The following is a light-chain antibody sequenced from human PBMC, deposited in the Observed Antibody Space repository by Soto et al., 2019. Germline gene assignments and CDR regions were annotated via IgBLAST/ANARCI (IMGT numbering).Light chain of an antibody. Sequence: QSVLTQPPSASGTPGQRVTISCSGSSSNIGSNTVTWYQQSPGTAPKILIYSNSQRPSGVPARLSGSKSGTSASLAISGLQSEDEADYYCAVWDDTLSGVVFGGGTKLTVL. CDR2: SNS. V-gene: IGLV1-44*01. CDR1: SSNIGSNT. J-gene: IGLJ3*02. CDR3: AVWDDTLSGVV.